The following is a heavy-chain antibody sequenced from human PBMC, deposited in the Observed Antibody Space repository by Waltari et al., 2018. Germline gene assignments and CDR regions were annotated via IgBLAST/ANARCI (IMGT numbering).Heavy chain of an antibody. CDR3: ARGDYYDSSGYSYFDY. CDR2: IYPGDSDT. D-gene: IGHD3-22*01. V-gene: IGHV5-51*01. Sequence: VQLVQSGAEVKKPGASVKVSCKVSGYPLTELSMHWVRQAPGKGLEWMGIIYPGDSDTRYSPSFQGQVTISADKSIGTAYLQWSSLKASDTAMYYCARGDYYDSSGYSYFDYWGQGTLVTVSS. CDR1: GYPLTELS. J-gene: IGHJ4*02.